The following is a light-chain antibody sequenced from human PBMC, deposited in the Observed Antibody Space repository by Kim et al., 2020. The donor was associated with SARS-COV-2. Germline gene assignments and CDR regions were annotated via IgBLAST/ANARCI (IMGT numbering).Light chain of an antibody. CDR1: SANMGSNY. J-gene: IGLJ1*01. CDR2: RNN. CDR3: AAWDDSLSGLV. Sequence: GQGVTSSCSGSSANMGSNYVYWYQQLPGTAPKLLIYRNNQRPSGFPDRFSGSKSGTSASLAISGLRSEDEADYYCAAWDDSLSGLVFGTGTKVTVL. V-gene: IGLV1-47*01.